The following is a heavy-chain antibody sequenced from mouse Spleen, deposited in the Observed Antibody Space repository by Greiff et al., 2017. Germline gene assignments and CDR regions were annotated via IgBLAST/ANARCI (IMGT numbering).Heavy chain of an antibody. V-gene: IGHV2-2*02. Sequence: QVQLKESGPGLVQPSQSLSITCTVSGFSLTSYGVHWVRQSPGKGLEWLGVIWSGGSTDYNAAFISRLSISKDNSKSQVFFKMNSLQANDTAIYYCARNRDYGSFAYWGQGTLVTVSA. CDR2: IWSGGST. D-gene: IGHD1-2*01. J-gene: IGHJ3*01. CDR1: GFSLTSYG. CDR3: ARNRDYGSFAY.